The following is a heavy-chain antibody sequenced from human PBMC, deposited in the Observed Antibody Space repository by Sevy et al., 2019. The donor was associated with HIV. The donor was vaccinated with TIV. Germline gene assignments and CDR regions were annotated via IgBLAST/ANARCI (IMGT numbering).Heavy chain of an antibody. D-gene: IGHD3-10*01. CDR1: GFTFSSYS. J-gene: IGHJ4*02. CDR3: ARAGLLWFGELTSFDY. V-gene: IGHV3-48*02. CDR2: ISSSSSTI. Sequence: GSLRLSCAASGFTFSSYSMNWVRQAPGKGLEWVSYISSSSSTIYYADSVKGRFTISRDNAKNSLYLQMNSLRDEDTAVYYCARAGLLWFGELTSFDYWGQGTLVTVSS.